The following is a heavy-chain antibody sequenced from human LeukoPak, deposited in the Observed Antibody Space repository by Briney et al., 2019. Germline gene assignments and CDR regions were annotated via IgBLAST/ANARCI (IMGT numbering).Heavy chain of an antibody. CDR3: ARTVGFLEWLFDH. D-gene: IGHD3-3*01. V-gene: IGHV3-48*03. CDR2: ISSSGSTI. Sequence: GGSLRLSCAASGITFSSYEMNWVRQAPGKGLESVSYISSSGSTIYYADSVKGRFTISRDNAKNSLYLQMNSLRAEDTAVYYCARTVGFLEWLFDHWGEGTMATVSS. J-gene: IGHJ4*02. CDR1: GITFSSYE.